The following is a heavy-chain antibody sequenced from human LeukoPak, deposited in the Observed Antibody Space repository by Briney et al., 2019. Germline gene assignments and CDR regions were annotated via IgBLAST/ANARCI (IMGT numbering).Heavy chain of an antibody. V-gene: IGHV3-23*01. Sequence: PGGSLRLSCAASGFTFSSYAMSWVRQAPGKGPEWVSAISGSGGSTYYADSVKGRFTISRDNSKNTLYLQMNSLRAEDTAVYYCATDPRYYDSSGYSDYWGQGTLVTVSS. J-gene: IGHJ4*02. D-gene: IGHD3-22*01. CDR1: GFTFSSYA. CDR3: ATDPRYYDSSGYSDY. CDR2: ISGSGGST.